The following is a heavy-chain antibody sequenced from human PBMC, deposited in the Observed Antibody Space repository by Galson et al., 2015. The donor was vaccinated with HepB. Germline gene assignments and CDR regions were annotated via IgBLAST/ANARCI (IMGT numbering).Heavy chain of an antibody. J-gene: IGHJ4*02. Sequence: CAISGDSVSSNTAAWNWIRQSPSGGLEWLGRTYYRSKWYNDYAVSVKSRISIKPDTSKNQLSLQLNSVTPEDTAVYYCARDGLKFLSNLYYWGQGSLVTVSS. CDR3: ARDGLKFLSNLYY. D-gene: IGHD1-14*01. CDR2: TYYRSKWYN. V-gene: IGHV6-1*01. CDR1: GDSVSSNTAA.